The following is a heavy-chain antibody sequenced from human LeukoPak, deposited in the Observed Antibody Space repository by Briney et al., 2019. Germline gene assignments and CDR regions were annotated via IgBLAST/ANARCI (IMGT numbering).Heavy chain of an antibody. D-gene: IGHD3-16*02. J-gene: IGHJ3*02. V-gene: IGHV5-51*01. Sequence: PGESLKISCKGSGYSFPNYWIGWVRQMPGKGLEWMGIIYPDDSDTTYKPSFQGQVTISADKSMRTAYLQWGSLKASDTAMYYCARSRAEKVPVWGSYRHHDAFDIWGQGTRVTVSS. CDR1: GYSFPNYW. CDR3: ARSRAEKVPVWGSYRHHDAFDI. CDR2: IYPDDSDT.